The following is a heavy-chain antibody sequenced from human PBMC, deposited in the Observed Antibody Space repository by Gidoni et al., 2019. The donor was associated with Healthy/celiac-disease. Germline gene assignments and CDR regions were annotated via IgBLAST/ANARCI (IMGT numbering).Heavy chain of an antibody. CDR1: GFTFSSYG. CDR2: ISYDGSNK. J-gene: IGHJ4*02. Sequence: VQLVESGGGVVQPGRSLRLSCAASGFTFSSYGMNWVRQAPGKGLEWVAVISYDGSNKYYADSVKGRFTISRDNSKNALYLQMNSLRAEDTAVYYCAKASSRYYDSSGIDAYWGQGTLVTVSS. CDR3: AKASSRYYDSSGIDAY. D-gene: IGHD3-22*01. V-gene: IGHV3-30*18.